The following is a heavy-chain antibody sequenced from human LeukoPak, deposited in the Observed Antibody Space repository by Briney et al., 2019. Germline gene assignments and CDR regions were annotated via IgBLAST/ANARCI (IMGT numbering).Heavy chain of an antibody. CDR1: GFTVSSNY. CDR2: IYSASST. Sequence: GGSLRLSCAASGFTVSSNYMSWVRQAPGKGLEWVSIIYSASSTYYADSVKGRFTISRDNSKNTLYLQMNSLRAEDTAVYYCARVYSSYYAFDIWGQGTLVTVSS. V-gene: IGHV3-66*02. CDR3: ARVYSSYYAFDI. J-gene: IGHJ3*02. D-gene: IGHD4-11*01.